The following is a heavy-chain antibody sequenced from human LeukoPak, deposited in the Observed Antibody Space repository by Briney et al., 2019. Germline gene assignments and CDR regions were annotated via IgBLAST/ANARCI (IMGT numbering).Heavy chain of an antibody. CDR3: ATNGKDIVVVPAATATDYYYYMDV. J-gene: IGHJ6*03. CDR2: FDPEDGET. CDR1: GYTLTELS. Sequence: EASVKVSCKVSGYTLTELSMHWVRQAPGKGLEWMGGFDPEDGETIYAQKFQGRVTMTEDTSTDTAYMELSSLRSEDTAVYYCATNGKDIVVVPAATATDYYYYMDVWGKGTTVTVSS. D-gene: IGHD2-2*01. V-gene: IGHV1-24*01.